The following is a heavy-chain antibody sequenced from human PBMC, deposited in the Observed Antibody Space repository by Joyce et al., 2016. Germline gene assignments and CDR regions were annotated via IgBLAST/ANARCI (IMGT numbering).Heavy chain of an antibody. V-gene: IGHV1-46*01. CDR1: GYSFISYC. D-gene: IGHD2-8*02. Sequence: QVQLVQSGAEVKKPGASMQVSCKASGYSFISYCIHWVRQAPGQGLEWMGRIVPSGGDKRYAQEFRGRATLTRDTSTNTVGMELSSLGSADTAVYYCVRGYCTASICSEDFQHWGQGTLVTISS. J-gene: IGHJ1*01. CDR3: VRGYCTASICSEDFQH. CDR2: IVPSGGDK.